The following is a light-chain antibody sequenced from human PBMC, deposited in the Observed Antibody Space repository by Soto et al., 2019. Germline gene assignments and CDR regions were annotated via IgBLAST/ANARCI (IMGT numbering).Light chain of an antibody. Sequence: QSALTQPASVSASPGQSIAISCTGTDSDIGGYDHVSWYQQHPGKAPKLLIYDVTNRPSGVSSRFSGSKAGRTASLTSSGLQTEDEADYYCSSHTSSTALVFGTGTKLTVL. V-gene: IGLV2-14*03. J-gene: IGLJ1*01. CDR1: DSDIGGYDH. CDR2: DVT. CDR3: SSHTSSTALV.